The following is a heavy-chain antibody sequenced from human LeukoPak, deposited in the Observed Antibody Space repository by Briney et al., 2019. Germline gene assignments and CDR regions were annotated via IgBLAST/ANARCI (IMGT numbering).Heavy chain of an antibody. CDR1: GGSISSGGYY. J-gene: IGHJ1*01. D-gene: IGHD3-10*01. CDR2: IYHSGST. CDR3: ARAAMVRGVTAGYFQH. V-gene: IGHV4-30-2*01. Sequence: SETLSLTCTVSGGSISSGGYYWSWIRQPPGKGLEWIGYIYHSGSTYYNPSLKSRVTISVDRSKNQFSLKLSSVTAADTAVYYCARAAMVRGVTAGYFQHWGQGTLVTVSS.